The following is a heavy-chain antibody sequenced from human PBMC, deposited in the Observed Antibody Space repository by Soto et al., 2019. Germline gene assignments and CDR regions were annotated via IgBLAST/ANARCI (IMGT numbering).Heavy chain of an antibody. CDR3: ARTNYYDSSGYPPLYFYYGMDV. J-gene: IGHJ6*02. Sequence: GGFLRLSCATSGFTFSSYSMNWVRQAPGKGLEWVSSISSSSSYIYYADSVKGRFTIPRDNAKSSLYLQMNSLRAEDTAVYYCARTNYYDSSGYPPLYFYYGMDVWGQGTTVTVSS. CDR1: GFTFSSYS. CDR2: ISSSSSYI. V-gene: IGHV3-21*01. D-gene: IGHD3-22*01.